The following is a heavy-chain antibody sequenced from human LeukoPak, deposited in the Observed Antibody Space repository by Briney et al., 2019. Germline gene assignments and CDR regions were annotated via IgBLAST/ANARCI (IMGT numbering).Heavy chain of an antibody. D-gene: IGHD5-18*01. Sequence: GGSLRLSCAASGFTLSYWMSWVRQAPGKGLEWVSVISGSGGSTYYGDSVKGRFTISRDNSKNTLYLQMNSLRAEDTAVYYCAKVMSGYSYGRCDYWGQGTLVTVSS. J-gene: IGHJ4*02. CDR1: GFTLSYW. CDR2: ISGSGGST. V-gene: IGHV3-23*01. CDR3: AKVMSGYSYGRCDY.